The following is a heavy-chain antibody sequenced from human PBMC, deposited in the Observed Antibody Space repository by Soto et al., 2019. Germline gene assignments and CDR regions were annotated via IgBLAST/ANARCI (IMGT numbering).Heavy chain of an antibody. D-gene: IGHD2-15*01. V-gene: IGHV1-2*02. J-gene: IGHJ4*02. CDR3: ASEDCRNTNCLKGFDY. CDR2: INPESGNP. CDR1: GYTFTDYY. Sequence: GASVKVSCKASGYTFTDYYMHWVRQAPGQGFEWVGGINPESGNPKYVPKFQGRVTVTRDTSTSTAYMELNGLTSDDTAVYYCASEDCRNTNCLKGFDYWGQGTLVTVSS.